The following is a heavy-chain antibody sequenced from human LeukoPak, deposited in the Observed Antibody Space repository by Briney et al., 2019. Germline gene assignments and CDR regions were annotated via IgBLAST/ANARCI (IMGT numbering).Heavy chain of an antibody. CDR1: GFTVSSNY. D-gene: IGHD3/OR15-3a*01. V-gene: IGHV3-53*05. CDR2: IYMADVTCCAAGTT. J-gene: IGHJ4*02. CDR3: AASFDRDRTGYDRPPGY. Sequence: PPGGSLRLSCSASGFTVSSNYMSWVRQAPGKGLEWVSVIYMADVTCCAAGTTFYAEDVKGRFTISRDISKNTIYLQMNNLRGDDTAVYFCAASFDRDRTGYDRPPGYWGQGTLVTVSS.